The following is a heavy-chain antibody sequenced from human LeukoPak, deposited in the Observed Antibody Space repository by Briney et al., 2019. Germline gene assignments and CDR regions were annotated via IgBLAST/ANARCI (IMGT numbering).Heavy chain of an antibody. V-gene: IGHV1-69*13. J-gene: IGHJ4*02. CDR3: ARVLCSGGSCYGRAFDY. CDR2: IIPIFGTA. Sequence: SVKVSCKASGGTFISYAISWVRQAPGQGLEWMGGIIPIFGTANYAQKFQGRVTITADESTSTAYMELSSLRSEDTAVYYCARVLCSGGSCYGRAFDYWGQGTLVTVSS. D-gene: IGHD2-15*01. CDR1: GGTFISYA.